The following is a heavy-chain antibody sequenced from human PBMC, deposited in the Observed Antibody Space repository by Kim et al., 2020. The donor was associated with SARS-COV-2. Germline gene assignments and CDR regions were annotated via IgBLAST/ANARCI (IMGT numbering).Heavy chain of an antibody. Sequence: SETLSLTCAVYGGSFSGYYWSWIRQPPGKGLEWIGEINHSGSTNYKPSLKSRVTISVDTSKNQFSLKLSSVTAADTAVYHCARGSPVTTFYHYYYGMDVWGQGTTVTVSS. CDR3: ARGSPVTTFYHYYYGMDV. D-gene: IGHD4-17*01. V-gene: IGHV4-34*01. J-gene: IGHJ6*02. CDR1: GGSFSGYY. CDR2: INHSGST.